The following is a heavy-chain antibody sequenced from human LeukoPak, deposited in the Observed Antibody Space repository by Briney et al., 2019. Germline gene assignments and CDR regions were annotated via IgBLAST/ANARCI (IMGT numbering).Heavy chain of an antibody. CDR2: IYYSGST. Sequence: YPSETLSLTCTVSGGSISSYYWSWIRQPPGKGLEWIGYIYYSGSTNYNPSLKSRVTISVDTSKNQFSLKLSSVPAADTAVYYCARRRGWYGAFDIWGQGTMVTVSS. J-gene: IGHJ3*02. V-gene: IGHV4-59*01. CDR3: ARRRGWYGAFDI. CDR1: GGSISSYY. D-gene: IGHD6-19*01.